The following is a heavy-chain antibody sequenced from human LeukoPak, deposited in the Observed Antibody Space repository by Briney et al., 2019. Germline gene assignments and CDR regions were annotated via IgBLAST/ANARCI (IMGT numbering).Heavy chain of an antibody. CDR2: IYTSGGT. CDR1: GASITNYY. CDR3: ARSIVARPNYYYYLDV. J-gene: IGHJ6*03. V-gene: IGHV4-4*07. D-gene: IGHD6-6*01. Sequence: SETLSLTCTVSGASITNYYWNWIRQPAGKGLEWIGRIYTSGGTNYNPSLKTRVTMSVDTPKNHFSLKLNSVTAADTAVFYCARSIVARPNYYYYLDVWGKGITVTVSS.